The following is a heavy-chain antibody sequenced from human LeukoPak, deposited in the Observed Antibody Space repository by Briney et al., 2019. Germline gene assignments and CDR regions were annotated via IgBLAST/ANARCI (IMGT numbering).Heavy chain of an antibody. V-gene: IGHV3-9*01. D-gene: IGHD2-15*01. CDR1: GFTFDDYG. Sequence: GRSLRLSCAASGFTFDDYGMHWVRQAPGKGLEWVSGISWNSGKIGYADSVKGRFTISRDNAKNSLYLQMNSLRAEDTAVYYCVSGTCGGSCYILDYWGQGTLVTVSS. CDR2: ISWNSGKI. J-gene: IGHJ4*02. CDR3: VSGTCGGSCYILDY.